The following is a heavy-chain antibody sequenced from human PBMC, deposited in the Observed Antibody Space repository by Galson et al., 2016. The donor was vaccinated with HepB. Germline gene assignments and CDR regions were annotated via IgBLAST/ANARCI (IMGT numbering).Heavy chain of an antibody. D-gene: IGHD1-26*01. CDR1: GFTFSRYA. Sequence: LRLSCAASGFTFSRYAMTWVRQAPGKGLEWIGTVYRGKTYYNPSLAGRVTISVGMSTDLFSLKLTSLTAADTAVYYCARAGLGSKASFDSWGQGTLVAVSS. V-gene: IGHV4-38-2*01. CDR2: VYRGKT. CDR3: ARAGLGSKASFDS. J-gene: IGHJ4*02.